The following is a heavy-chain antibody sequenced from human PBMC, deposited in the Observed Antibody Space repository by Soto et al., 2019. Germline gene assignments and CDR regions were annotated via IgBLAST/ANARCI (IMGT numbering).Heavy chain of an antibody. CDR3: AKRWVTGGQDVFDI. CDR2: ISYDGSNK. V-gene: IGHV3-30*18. D-gene: IGHD2-21*02. J-gene: IGHJ3*02. CDR1: GFTFSSYG. Sequence: QVQLVESGGGVVQPGRSLRLSCAASGFTFSSYGMHWVRQAPGKGLEWVAVISYDGSNKYYADSVKGRFTISRDNSKNPFYLKMTSLGAEDRVVFYWAKRWVTGGQDVFDIGGKGTRVTFSS.